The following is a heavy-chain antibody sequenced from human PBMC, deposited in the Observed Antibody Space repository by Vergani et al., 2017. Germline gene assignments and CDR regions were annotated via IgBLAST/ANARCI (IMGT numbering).Heavy chain of an antibody. D-gene: IGHD3-3*01. CDR3: ARVKGFWSGWDDY. CDR2: ISAYNGNT. CDR1: GYTFTSYG. V-gene: IGHV1-18*01. Sequence: QVQLVQSGAEVKKPGASVKVSCKASGYTFTSYGISWVRQAPGKGLEWMGWISAYNGNTKYAQKLQGRVTMTKDTSTSTDYMELRRLRSDDTAVYYCARVKGFWSGWDDYWGQGTLVTVYS. J-gene: IGHJ4*02.